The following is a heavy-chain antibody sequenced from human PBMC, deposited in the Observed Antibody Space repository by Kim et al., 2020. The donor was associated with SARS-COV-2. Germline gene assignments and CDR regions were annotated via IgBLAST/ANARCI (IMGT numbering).Heavy chain of an antibody. CDR1: GLTFSSYA. CDR3: AKDLRIGGQLDAFDI. V-gene: IGHV3-23*01. D-gene: IGHD3-16*01. CDR2: ISGSGGST. Sequence: GGSLRLSCAASGLTFSSYAMSWVRQTPGKGLEWVSAISGSGGSTYYADSVKGRFTISRDNSKNTLYLQMNSLRAEDTAVYYCAKDLRIGGQLDAFDIWGQGTMVTVSS. J-gene: IGHJ3*02.